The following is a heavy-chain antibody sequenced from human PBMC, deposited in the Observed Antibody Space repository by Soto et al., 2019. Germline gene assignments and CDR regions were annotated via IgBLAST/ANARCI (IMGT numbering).Heavy chain of an antibody. V-gene: IGHV1-18*01. CDR1: GYAFTSYG. J-gene: IGHJ4*02. CDR3: ARDRDFWSGYYFDY. CDR2: ISAYNGNT. D-gene: IGHD3-3*01. Sequence: ASVKVSCKASGYAFTSYGISWVRQAPGQGLEWMGWISAYNGNTNYAQKLQGRVTMTTDTSTSTAYMELRSLRSDDTAVYYCARDRDFWSGYYFDYWGQGTLVTVSS.